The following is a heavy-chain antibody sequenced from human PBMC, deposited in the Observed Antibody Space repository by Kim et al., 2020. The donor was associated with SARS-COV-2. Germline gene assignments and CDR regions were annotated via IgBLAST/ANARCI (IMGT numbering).Heavy chain of an antibody. D-gene: IGHD3-16*01. CDR1: GFTFSDYW. CDR2: IKHDGSVK. Sequence: GGSLRLSCAASGFTFSDYWMTWVRQAPGKGLEWVANIKHDGSVKQYADSVEGRFTISRDNAKNSLYPQMNSLRAEDTAIYYCATSWSYAFDSWGQGTLVT. V-gene: IGHV3-7*03. J-gene: IGHJ5*01. CDR3: ATSWSYAFDS.